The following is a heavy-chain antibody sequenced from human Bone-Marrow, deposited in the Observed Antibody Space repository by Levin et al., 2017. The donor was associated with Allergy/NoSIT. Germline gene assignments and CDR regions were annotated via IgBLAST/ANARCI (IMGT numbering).Heavy chain of an antibody. D-gene: IGHD6-13*01. Sequence: QTLSLTCTFSGFSLSTSEVGVGWIRQPPGKALEWLALIYWDDDKRYSPSLKGRLTITRDTSKNQVVLRLTNMDPLDTGTYYCAHTWGSSWSAWDYWGQGAPVTVSS. J-gene: IGHJ4*02. CDR3: AHTWGSSWSAWDY. CDR1: GFSLSTSEVG. V-gene: IGHV2-5*02. CDR2: IYWDDDK.